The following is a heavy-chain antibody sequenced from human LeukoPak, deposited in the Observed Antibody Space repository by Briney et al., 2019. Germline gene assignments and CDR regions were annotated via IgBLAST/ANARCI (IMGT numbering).Heavy chain of an antibody. J-gene: IGHJ6*02. D-gene: IGHD4-23*01. CDR1: GFTFSRHD. Sequence: SGGPLRLSCVASGFTFSRHDMHWVRQAPPKGLEWVAVISYESSYKFFADSVKGRFTVSRDNSKPTLYLQMNRLSPEDTAVYYCAKSQLTTVEYYGMDVWGRGTTVIVS. CDR2: ISYESSYK. V-gene: IGHV3-30*18. CDR3: AKSQLTTVEYYGMDV.